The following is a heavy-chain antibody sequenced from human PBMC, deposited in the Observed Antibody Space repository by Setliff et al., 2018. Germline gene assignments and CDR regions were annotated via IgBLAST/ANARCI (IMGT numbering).Heavy chain of an antibody. J-gene: IGHJ4*02. CDR3: ARGPSNYDLLTGCDC. Sequence: GASVKVSCKASGYTFTSYYMHWVRQAPGQGLEWMGIINPDSGGTNYAQKFQGRVTMTRDTSITAAYMELSRLRSDDSAVYYCARGPSNYDLLTGCDCWGQGTLVTVSS. CDR2: INPDSGGT. V-gene: IGHV1-2*02. D-gene: IGHD3-9*01. CDR1: GYTFTSYY.